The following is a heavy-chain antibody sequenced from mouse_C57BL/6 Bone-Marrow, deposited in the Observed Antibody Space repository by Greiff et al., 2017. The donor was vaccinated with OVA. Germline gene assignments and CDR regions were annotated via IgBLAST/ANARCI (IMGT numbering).Heavy chain of an antibody. J-gene: IGHJ2*01. V-gene: IGHV5-6*01. CDR1: GFTFSSYG. Sequence: EVKLMESGGDLVKPGGSLKLSCAASGFTFSSYGMSWVRQTPDKRLEWVATISSGGSYTYYPDSVKGRFTISRDNAKNTLYLQMSSLKSEDTAMYYCARHGYYGNWDYWGQGTTLTVSS. CDR2: ISSGGSYT. CDR3: ARHGYYGNWDY. D-gene: IGHD2-1*01.